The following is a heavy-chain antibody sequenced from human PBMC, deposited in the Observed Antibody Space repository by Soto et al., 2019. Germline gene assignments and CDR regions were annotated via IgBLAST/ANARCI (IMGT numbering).Heavy chain of an antibody. CDR1: GGSVSSSSYY. V-gene: IGHV4-39*01. CDR3: GRLEGLATISYYFDY. Sequence: SETLSLTCTVPGGSVSSSSYYWGWVRQPPGKGLEWIGSFYYSGSIYYNPSLESRVTISVDKSKNQFSLKLMSLSAADTAVYYCGRLEGLATISYYFDYWGQGALVTVSS. J-gene: IGHJ4*02. D-gene: IGHD3-9*01. CDR2: FYYSGSI.